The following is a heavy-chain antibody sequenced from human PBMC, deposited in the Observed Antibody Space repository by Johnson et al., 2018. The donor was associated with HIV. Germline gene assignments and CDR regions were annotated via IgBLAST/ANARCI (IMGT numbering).Heavy chain of an antibody. CDR2: IKSDGTST. J-gene: IGHJ3*01. D-gene: IGHD4-23*01. CDR3: AKLRWAWGAAFDV. V-gene: IGHV3-74*02. CDR1: GISFSSYW. Sequence: VQLVESGGGVVQPGRSLRLSCVASGISFSSYWMHWVRQAPGKGLVWVSRIKSDGTSTNYADSVKGRFTISSDNAKDTLYLQLNSLTAEEPAVYYCAKLRWAWGAAFDVWGQGTMVTVSS.